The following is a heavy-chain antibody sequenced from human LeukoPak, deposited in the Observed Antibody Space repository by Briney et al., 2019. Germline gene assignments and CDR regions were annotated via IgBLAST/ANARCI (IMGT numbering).Heavy chain of an antibody. V-gene: IGHV1-2*02. CDR2: INPNSGGT. CDR1: GYIFTGYY. D-gene: IGHD1-26*01. CDR3: ARGGSYAEYLQH. Sequence: GASVKVSCKASGYIFTGYYIHWVRQAPGQGLEWMGWINPNSGGTNYEQKFQGRVTMTRDTSISTGYVELRSLRSDDTAVYYCARGGSYAEYLQHWGQGTLVTVSS. J-gene: IGHJ1*01.